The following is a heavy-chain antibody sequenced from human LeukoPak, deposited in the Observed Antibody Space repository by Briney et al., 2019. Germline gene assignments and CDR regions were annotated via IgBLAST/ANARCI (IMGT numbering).Heavy chain of an antibody. CDR2: ISGTGGRT. V-gene: IGHV3-23*01. CDR3: AKEGGFQLPFDS. J-gene: IGHJ4*02. CDR1: GSTFTNYG. Sequence: GGSLRLSCVASGSTFTNYGMGWVRQAPGKGLEWVSAISGTGGRTYYADSAKGRLTISKDDSKNTLYLQMNSLRAEDTAVYYCAKEGGFQLPFDSWGQGTLVTVSS. D-gene: IGHD2-2*01.